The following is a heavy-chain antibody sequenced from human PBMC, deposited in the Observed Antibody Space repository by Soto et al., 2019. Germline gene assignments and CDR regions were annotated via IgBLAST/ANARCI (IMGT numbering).Heavy chain of an antibody. CDR1: GFTFSSYS. CDR3: AREVRINGDYPTFDY. D-gene: IGHD4-17*01. V-gene: IGHV3-48*01. CDR2: ISSSSSTI. J-gene: IGHJ4*02. Sequence: EVQLVESGGGLVQPGGSLRLSCAASGFTFSSYSMNWVRQAPGKGLEWVSYISSSSSTIYYADSVKGRFTISRDNAKNSLYLQMNSLRAEDTAVYYCAREVRINGDYPTFDYWGQGTLVTVSP.